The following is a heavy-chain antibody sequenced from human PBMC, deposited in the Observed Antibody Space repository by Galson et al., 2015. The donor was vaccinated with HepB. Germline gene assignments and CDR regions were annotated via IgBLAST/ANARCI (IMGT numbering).Heavy chain of an antibody. D-gene: IGHD5-12*01. Sequence: SVKVPCKVSGYTLTELSMHWVRQAPGKGLEWTGGFDPEDGETIYAQKFQGRVTMTEDTSTDTAYMELSSLRSEDTAVYYCATGGDASMVATRTYNWFDPWGQGTLVTVSS. CDR3: ATGGDASMVATRTYNWFDP. CDR1: GYTLTELS. J-gene: IGHJ5*02. CDR2: FDPEDGET. V-gene: IGHV1-24*01.